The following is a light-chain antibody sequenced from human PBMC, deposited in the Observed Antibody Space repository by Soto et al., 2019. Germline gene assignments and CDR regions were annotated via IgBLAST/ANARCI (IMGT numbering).Light chain of an antibody. J-gene: IGKJ1*01. CDR3: QQYKSYPWT. Sequence: DIQMTQSPSTVYAFVGDTVTITCRASQAITNWMAWYHQKPGKAPKLLIYRASTLERGVPSRFSGSGSGKEFTLTISGLQSDDFGTYYCQQYKSYPWTFGQGTKVEIK. CDR2: RAS. CDR1: QAITNW. V-gene: IGKV1-5*03.